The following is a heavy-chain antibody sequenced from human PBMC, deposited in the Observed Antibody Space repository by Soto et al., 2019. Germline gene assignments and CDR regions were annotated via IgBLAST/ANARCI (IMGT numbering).Heavy chain of an antibody. CDR2: ISAYNGNT. D-gene: IGHD3-22*01. CDR1: GYTFTSYG. Sequence: GASVKVSCKASGYTFTSYGISWVRQAPGQGLEWMGWISAYNGNTNYAQKLQGRVTMTTDTSTSTAYMELRSLRSDDTAVYYCARVFYDSSGYPYYYGMDVWGQGTTVTVSS. J-gene: IGHJ6*02. V-gene: IGHV1-18*01. CDR3: ARVFYDSSGYPYYYGMDV.